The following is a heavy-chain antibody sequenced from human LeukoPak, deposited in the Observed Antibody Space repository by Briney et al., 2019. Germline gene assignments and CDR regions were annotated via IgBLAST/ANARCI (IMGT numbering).Heavy chain of an antibody. Sequence: PGGSLRLSCAASGFTFDDYTIHWVRQAPGKGLEWVSLISWDGGSRYYADSVKGRFTISRDNSKNSLYLQMNSLGAEDTAVYHCARDRDVDYGNDGFDIWGQGTTVTVSS. D-gene: IGHD4/OR15-4a*01. V-gene: IGHV3-43*01. J-gene: IGHJ3*02. CDR3: ARDRDVDYGNDGFDI. CDR1: GFTFDDYT. CDR2: ISWDGGSR.